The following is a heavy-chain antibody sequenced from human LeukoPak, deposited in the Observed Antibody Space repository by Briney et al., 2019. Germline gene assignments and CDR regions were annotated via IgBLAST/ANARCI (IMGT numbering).Heavy chain of an antibody. CDR1: GFSFSSAW. V-gene: IGHV3-15*01. J-gene: IGHJ4*02. D-gene: IGHD3-10*01. CDR2: IKSKTDGGTV. CDR3: IVSNYYSSGSYNFDC. Sequence: MAGGSLRLSCAASGFSFSSAWMTWVRHPPGKGLEWVGRIKSKTDGGTVDYAAPVKGRFTISRDDSINPLYLQVNSLKTEDTAMYYCIVSNYYSSGSYNFDCWGQGTLVTVSS.